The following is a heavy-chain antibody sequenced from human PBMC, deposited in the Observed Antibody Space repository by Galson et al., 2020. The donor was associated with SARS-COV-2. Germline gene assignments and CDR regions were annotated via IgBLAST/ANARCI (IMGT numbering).Heavy chain of an antibody. Sequence: SGPTLVKPTQTLTLTCTFSGFSLNTRGMRVNWIRQPPGKALEWLARIDWDDDKYYSTSLRTRLTISTDTSKNQVVFTMTNMDPVDTATYYCARMGDIYGGRHFDYWGQGMLVSVSS. V-gene: IGHV2-70*04. D-gene: IGHD2-21*01. CDR3: ARMGDIYGGRHFDY. CDR2: IDWDDDK. CDR1: GFSLNTRGMR. J-gene: IGHJ4*02.